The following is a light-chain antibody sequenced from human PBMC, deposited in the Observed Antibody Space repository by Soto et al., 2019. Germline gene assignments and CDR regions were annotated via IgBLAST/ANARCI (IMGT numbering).Light chain of an antibody. CDR2: AAS. Sequence: EIVLTQSPGTLSLSPGERATLSCRASQSVSNNYLAWYQQKPGQAPRLLIYAASSRATGTPDRFSGSGSGTDFTLTISRLEPEDVTVYFCQQYGSSPWSFGQGTKVEIK. CDR3: QQYGSSPWS. CDR1: QSVSNNY. V-gene: IGKV3-20*01. J-gene: IGKJ1*01.